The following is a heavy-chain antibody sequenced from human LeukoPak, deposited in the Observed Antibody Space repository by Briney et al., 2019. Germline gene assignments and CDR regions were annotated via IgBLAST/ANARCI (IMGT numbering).Heavy chain of an antibody. Sequence: ASVKVSCKASGYTLIDYFVHWVRQAPGQGLEWMGRINPKSGDTEYPQKFQGRVTMTRDTSISTLYMELTRLTSDDTAVYFCARDLTSTPYWELDYWGQGSPVTVSS. CDR2: INPKSGDT. V-gene: IGHV1-2*02. D-gene: IGHD1-26*01. J-gene: IGHJ4*02. CDR3: ARDLTSTPYWELDY. CDR1: GYTLIDYF.